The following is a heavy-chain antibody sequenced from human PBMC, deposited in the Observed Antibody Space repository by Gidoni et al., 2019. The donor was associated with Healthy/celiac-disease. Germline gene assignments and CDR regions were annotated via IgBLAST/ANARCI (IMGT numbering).Heavy chain of an antibody. J-gene: IGHJ6*03. D-gene: IGHD5-18*01. CDR2: INYSGST. CDR1: CGPISSISYY. CDR3: ARLDVDTAHMDA. V-gene: IGHV4-39*01. Sequence: QLQLQESGPGLVTPSETLSLTCTVSCGPISSISYYWCWSRQPPGKGLEWVGSINYSGSTNYNPAIKSQLTIAVDTAKNQFSLKLSSVTDADTAVYDGARLDVDTAHMDAWGKGTTVTVSS.